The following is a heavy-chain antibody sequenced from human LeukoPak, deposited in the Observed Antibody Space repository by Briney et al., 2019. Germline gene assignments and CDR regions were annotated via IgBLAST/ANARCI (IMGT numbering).Heavy chain of an antibody. CDR1: GGSISSYY. CDR2: IYYSGST. J-gene: IGHJ1*01. Sequence: PSETLSLTCTVSGGSISSYYWSWIRQPPGKGLKWIGYIYYSGSTNYNPSLKSRVTISVDTSKNQFSLKLSSVTAADTAVYYCARAGANEYFQHWGQGTLVTVCS. D-gene: IGHD3-10*01. CDR3: ARAGANEYFQH. V-gene: IGHV4-59*08.